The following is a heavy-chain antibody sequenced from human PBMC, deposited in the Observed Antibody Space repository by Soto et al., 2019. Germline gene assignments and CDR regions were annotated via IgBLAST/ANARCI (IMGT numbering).Heavy chain of an antibody. CDR1: GYTFTSYG. CDR2: ISAYNGNT. CDR3: ARAHSSFSASGMDV. J-gene: IGHJ6*02. Sequence: ASVKVSCKASGYTFTSYGISWVRQPPGQGLEWMGWISAYNGNTNYAQKLQGRVTMTTDTSTSTAYMELRSLRSDDTAVYYCARAHSSFSASGMDVWGQGTTVTVSS. D-gene: IGHD6-6*01. V-gene: IGHV1-18*01.